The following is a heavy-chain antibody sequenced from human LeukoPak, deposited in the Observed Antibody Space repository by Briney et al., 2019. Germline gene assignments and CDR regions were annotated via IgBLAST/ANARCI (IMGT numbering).Heavy chain of an antibody. D-gene: IGHD1-1*01. J-gene: IGHJ5*02. V-gene: IGHV4-4*02. CDR2: IYYSGST. CDR1: GGSISSSDW. Sequence: SETLSLTCAVSGGSISSSDWWSWVRQPPGKGLEWIGYIYYSGSTNYNPSLKSRVTISVDTSKNQFSLKLSSVTAADTAVYYCARDRKSGKLGKNWFDPWGQGTLVTVSS. CDR3: ARDRKSGKLGKNWFDP.